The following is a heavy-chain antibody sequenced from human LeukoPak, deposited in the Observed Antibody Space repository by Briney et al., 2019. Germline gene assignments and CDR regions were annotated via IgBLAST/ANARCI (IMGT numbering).Heavy chain of an antibody. CDR2: INHSGST. CDR1: GGSFSGYC. D-gene: IGHD3-22*01. CDR3: ARSPQGDYYDSSGYHGVSDY. J-gene: IGHJ4*02. Sequence: MPSETLSLTCAVYGGSFSGYCWSWIRQPPGKGLEWIGEINHSGSTNYNPSLKSRVTISVDTSKNQFSLKLSSVTAADTAVYYCARSPQGDYYDSSGYHGVSDYWGQGTLVTVSS. V-gene: IGHV4-34*01.